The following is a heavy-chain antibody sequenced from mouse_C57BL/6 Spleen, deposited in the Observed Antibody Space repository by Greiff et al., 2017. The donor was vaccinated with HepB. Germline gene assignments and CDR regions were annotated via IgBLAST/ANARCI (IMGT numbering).Heavy chain of an antibody. V-gene: IGHV1-81*01. CDR1: GYTFTSYG. J-gene: IGHJ1*03. D-gene: IGHD1-1*01. Sequence: VQLQQSGAELARLGASVKLSCKASGYTFTSYGISWVKQRTGQGLEWIGEIYPRSGNTYYNEKFKGKATLTADKSSSTAYIELRSLTSEDSAVYFCAFTTVVAKNFDVWGTGTTVTVAS. CDR3: AFTTVVAKNFDV. CDR2: IYPRSGNT.